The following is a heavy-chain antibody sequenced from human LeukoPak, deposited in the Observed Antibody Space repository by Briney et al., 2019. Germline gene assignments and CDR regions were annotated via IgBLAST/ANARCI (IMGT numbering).Heavy chain of an antibody. D-gene: IGHD3-10*01. CDR2: IYTSGST. V-gene: IGHV4-4*07. J-gene: IGHJ6*03. CDR3: ARGTMVRASDYYYMDV. Sequence: PSETLSLTCTVSGGSISSYYWSWVRQPAAKGLEWVGRIYTSGSTNYNPSLKSRVTMSVDTSKNQFSLKLSSVTAADTAVYYCARGTMVRASDYYYMDVWGKGTTVTVSS. CDR1: GGSISSYY.